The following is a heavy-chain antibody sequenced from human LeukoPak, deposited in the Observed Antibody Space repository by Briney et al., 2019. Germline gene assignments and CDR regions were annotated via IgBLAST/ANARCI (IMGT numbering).Heavy chain of an antibody. D-gene: IGHD2-15*01. Sequence: GGSLRLSCAASGFTFSDYYMSWIRQAPGKGLEWVSYISSSSSYTNYADSVKGRFTISRDNAKNSVYLQMNSLRDEDTAVYYCVRDYCSGVTCYDGYWGQGTLVTVS. CDR1: GFTFSDYY. V-gene: IGHV3-11*06. J-gene: IGHJ4*02. CDR3: VRDYCSGVTCYDGY. CDR2: ISSSSSYT.